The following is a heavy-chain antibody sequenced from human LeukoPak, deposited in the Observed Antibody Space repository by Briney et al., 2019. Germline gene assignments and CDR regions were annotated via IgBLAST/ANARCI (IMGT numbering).Heavy chain of an antibody. CDR3: ARDGHPGSSSWHHTNWFDP. Sequence: PGRSLRLSCAASGFTFSSYAMHWVRQAPGKGLEWVAVISYDGSNKYYADSVKGRFTISRDNSKNTLYLQMNSLRAEDTAVYYCARDGHPGSSSWHHTNWFDPWGQGTLVTVSS. CDR2: ISYDGSNK. V-gene: IGHV3-30*04. D-gene: IGHD6-13*01. CDR1: GFTFSSYA. J-gene: IGHJ5*02.